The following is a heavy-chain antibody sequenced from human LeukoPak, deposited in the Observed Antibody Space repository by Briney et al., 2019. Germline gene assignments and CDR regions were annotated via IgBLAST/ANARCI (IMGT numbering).Heavy chain of an antibody. CDR3: ASGEVVPAAEYYYYTDV. Sequence: SVKVSCKASGGTFSSYAISWVRQAPGQGLEWMGGIIPIFGTANYAQKFQGRVTITTDESTSTAYMELSSLRSEDTAVYYCASGEVVPAAEYYYYTDVWGKGTTVTVSS. V-gene: IGHV1-69*05. D-gene: IGHD2-2*01. J-gene: IGHJ6*03. CDR2: IIPIFGTA. CDR1: GGTFSSYA.